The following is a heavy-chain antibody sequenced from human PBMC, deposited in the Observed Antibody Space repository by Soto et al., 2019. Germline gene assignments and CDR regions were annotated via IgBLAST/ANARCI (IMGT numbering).Heavy chain of an antibody. CDR3: ARDWYDSSGNYYLYFDY. Sequence: GASVKVSCKASGYTFTGYYMHWVRQAPGQGLEWMGWINPTGGSTSYPQKIQGRVTMTRDTSTSTAYMELSSLKSDDTAVFYCARDWYDSSGNYYLYFDYWGQGTLVTSPQ. J-gene: IGHJ4*02. D-gene: IGHD3-22*01. V-gene: IGHV1-46*01. CDR2: INPTGGST. CDR1: GYTFTGYY.